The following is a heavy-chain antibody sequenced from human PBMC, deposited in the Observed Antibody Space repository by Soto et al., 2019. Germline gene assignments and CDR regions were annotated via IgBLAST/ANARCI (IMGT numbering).Heavy chain of an antibody. CDR3: ARDIGGGEDA. CDR1: GYTFSSSS. D-gene: IGHD3-16*01. V-gene: IGHV1-18*01. J-gene: IGHJ6*02. Sequence: ASVKVSCKASGYTFSSSSMSWARQAPGQGLEWMGWISVYNGDTIYVQKFQGRVTMTTDTSTSTAYMELTSLTSDDSAIYYCARDIGGGEDAWGQGTTVTVSS. CDR2: ISVYNGDT.